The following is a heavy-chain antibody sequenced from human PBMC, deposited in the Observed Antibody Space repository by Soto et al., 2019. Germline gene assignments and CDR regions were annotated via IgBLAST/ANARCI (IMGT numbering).Heavy chain of an antibody. CDR3: AKYRLWGNDY. J-gene: IGHJ4*02. V-gene: IGHV3-23*01. D-gene: IGHD3-16*01. CDR1: GFIFSSYA. CDR2: ISGSGGST. Sequence: EVQLLESGGGLVQPGGSLRLSCAASGFIFSSYAMSWVRQAPGKGLEWVSAISGSGGSTYYADSLKGRFTISRDNSKNTLYLQVNSLRAEDTAVYYCAKYRLWGNDYWGQGTLVTVSS.